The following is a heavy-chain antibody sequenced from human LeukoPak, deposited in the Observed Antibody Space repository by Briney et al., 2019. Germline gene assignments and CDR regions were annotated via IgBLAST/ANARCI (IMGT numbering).Heavy chain of an antibody. CDR3: ARDYYGSGSYAY. Sequence: GGSLRLSCAASGFTVSSNYMTWVRQAPGKGLEWVSVLYSGGNAFYAGSVKGRFTISRDTSKNTVYLQMNGLRVEDTAVYYCARDYYGSGSYAYWGQGTLVTVSS. CDR2: LYSGGNA. CDR1: GFTVSSNY. V-gene: IGHV3-66*01. J-gene: IGHJ4*02. D-gene: IGHD3-10*01.